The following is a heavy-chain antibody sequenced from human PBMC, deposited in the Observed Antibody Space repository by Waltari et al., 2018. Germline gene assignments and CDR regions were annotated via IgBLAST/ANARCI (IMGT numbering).Heavy chain of an antibody. D-gene: IGHD4-17*01. CDR3: ARDGRRYGDYVYDY. Sequence: EVQLVESGGGLVQPGGSLRLSCAASGFTFSSYSMNWVRQAPGKGLEWVSYISSSSSTIYYADSVKGRFTISRDNAKNSLYPQMNSLRAEDTAVYYCARDGRRYGDYVYDYWGQGTLVTVSS. CDR1: GFTFSSYS. J-gene: IGHJ4*02. V-gene: IGHV3-48*01. CDR2: ISSSSSTI.